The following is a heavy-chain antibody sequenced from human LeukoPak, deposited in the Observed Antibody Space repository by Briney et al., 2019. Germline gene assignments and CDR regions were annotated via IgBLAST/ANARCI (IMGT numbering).Heavy chain of an antibody. V-gene: IGHV3-21*01. CDR2: ITSSSHYI. Sequence: GGSLRLSCAAPGFTFNIYSMNWVRQAPGKGLEWVSRITSSSHYIYYADSVKGRFTISRDNAKNSLYLDMSSLRADDTAVYYCARAENSGSGGLDPWGQGTLVTVSS. D-gene: IGHD2-15*01. J-gene: IGHJ5*02. CDR1: GFTFNIYS. CDR3: ARAENSGSGGLDP.